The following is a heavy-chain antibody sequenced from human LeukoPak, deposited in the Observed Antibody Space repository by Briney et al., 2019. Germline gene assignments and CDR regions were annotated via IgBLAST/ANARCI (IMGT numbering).Heavy chain of an antibody. CDR3: VGSGSPENYFYT. J-gene: IGHJ4*02. Sequence: PGRSLRLSCAASGFTFSSYSMHWVRQAPGKGLEWVAVIWYDGSNKYYADSVKGRFTISRDNSKNTLYLQMNSLRAEDTAVYYCVGSGSPENYFYTWGRGPRVTVSS. CDR2: IWYDGSNK. CDR1: GFTFSSYS. V-gene: IGHV3-33*01. D-gene: IGHD3-10*01.